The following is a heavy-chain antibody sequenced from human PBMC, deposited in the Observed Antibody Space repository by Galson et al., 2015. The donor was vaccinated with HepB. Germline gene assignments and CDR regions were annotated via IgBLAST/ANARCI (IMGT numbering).Heavy chain of an antibody. J-gene: IGHJ4*02. V-gene: IGHV1-69*13. CDR3: ARDGIFGAANPLDY. D-gene: IGHD2-15*01. CDR2: ITPLFGTA. CDR1: GGTFSRYN. Sequence: SVKVSCKASGGTFSRYNFIWVRQAPGQGLEWMGGITPLFGTAKYAQKFQGRVTITADESTSRVYMDLSNLRPEDTAVYYCARDGIFGAANPLDYWGQGTLVTVSS.